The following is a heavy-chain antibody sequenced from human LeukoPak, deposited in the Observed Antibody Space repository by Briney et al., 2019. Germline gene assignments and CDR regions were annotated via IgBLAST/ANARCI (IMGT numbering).Heavy chain of an antibody. CDR2: INPNSGGT. V-gene: IGHV1-2*02. CDR3: ARVKLERRGYFDY. D-gene: IGHD1-1*01. CDR1: GYTFTGYY. J-gene: IGHJ4*02. Sequence: ASVKVSCKASGYTFTGYYMHWVRQAPGQGLEWMGWINPNSGGTNYAQKFQGRVTMTRDTSISTAYMELSRLRSDDTAVYYCARVKLERRGYFDYWGQGTLVTVSS.